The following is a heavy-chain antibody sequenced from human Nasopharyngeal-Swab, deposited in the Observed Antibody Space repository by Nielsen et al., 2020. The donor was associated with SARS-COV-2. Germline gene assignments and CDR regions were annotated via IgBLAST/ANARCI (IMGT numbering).Heavy chain of an antibody. Sequence: SETLSLTCTVSGGSISSYYWSWIRQPPGKGLEWIGEINNSGSTNYNPSLKSRVTISVDTSKNQFSLKLSSVTAADTAVYYCARLPYGDYLYYYYYGMDVWGQGTTVTVSS. J-gene: IGHJ6*02. CDR3: ARLPYGDYLYYYYYGMDV. CDR1: GGSISSYY. D-gene: IGHD4-17*01. V-gene: IGHV4-34*01. CDR2: INNSGST.